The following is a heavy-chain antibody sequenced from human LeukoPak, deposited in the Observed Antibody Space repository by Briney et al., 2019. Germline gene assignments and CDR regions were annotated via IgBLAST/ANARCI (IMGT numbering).Heavy chain of an antibody. V-gene: IGHV3-23*01. Sequence: PGGSLRLSCAASGFTFSTYAINWVRQAPGKGLEWVSGVTGSGSSSYYADSVKGRFTISRDNSKNTLYLQMNSLRAEDTALYYCAKDRSFTVTEPLDYWGQGTLVTVSS. CDR2: VTGSGSSS. CDR1: GFTFSTYA. D-gene: IGHD4-17*01. CDR3: AKDRSFTVTEPLDY. J-gene: IGHJ4*02.